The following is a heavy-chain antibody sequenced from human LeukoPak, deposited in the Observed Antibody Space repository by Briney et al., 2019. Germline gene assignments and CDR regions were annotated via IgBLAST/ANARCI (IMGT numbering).Heavy chain of an antibody. J-gene: IGHJ4*02. CDR1: GGSFSGYY. CDR3: ARWTPRYCSSTSCRSSFDY. CDR2: INHSGST. D-gene: IGHD2-2*01. V-gene: IGHV4-34*01. Sequence: SETLSLTCAVYGGSFSGYYWSWIRQPPGKGLEWIGEINHSGSTNYNPSLKSRVTISVDTSKNQFSLKLSSATAADTAVYYCARWTPRYCSSTSCRSSFDYWGQGTLVTVSS.